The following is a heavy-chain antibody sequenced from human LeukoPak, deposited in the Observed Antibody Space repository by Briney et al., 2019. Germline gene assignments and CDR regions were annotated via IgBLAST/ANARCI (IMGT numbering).Heavy chain of an antibody. CDR2: IKSDGSST. D-gene: IGHD6-13*01. J-gene: IGHJ4*02. Sequence: PGGSLRLSCAASGFTFSSYWMHWVRQAPGKGLVWVSRIKSDGSSTSHADSVKGRFTISRDNAKNTLYLQMNSLRAEDTAVYYCARFIAAPYYFDYWGRGTLVTVSS. V-gene: IGHV3-74*01. CDR1: GFTFSSYW. CDR3: ARFIAAPYYFDY.